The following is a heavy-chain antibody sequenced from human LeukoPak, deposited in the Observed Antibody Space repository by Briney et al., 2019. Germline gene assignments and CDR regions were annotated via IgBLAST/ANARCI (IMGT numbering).Heavy chain of an antibody. D-gene: IGHD1-26*01. Sequence: ASVKVSCKASGYTLTGYYMHWVRQAPGQGLEWMGWINPNSGGTNYAQKFQGRVAMTRDTSISTAYMELSRLRSDDTAVYYCASYSGSFDAFDIWGQGTMVTVSS. CDR2: INPNSGGT. J-gene: IGHJ3*02. V-gene: IGHV1-2*02. CDR3: ASYSGSFDAFDI. CDR1: GYTLTGYY.